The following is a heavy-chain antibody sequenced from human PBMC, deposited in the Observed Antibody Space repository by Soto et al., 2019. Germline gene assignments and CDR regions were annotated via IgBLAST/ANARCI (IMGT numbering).Heavy chain of an antibody. CDR2: TRNKANSYTT. D-gene: IGHD6-19*01. CDR1: GFTFSDHY. V-gene: IGHV3-72*01. CDR3: AGAEGGNGWRHFDY. Sequence: EVQLVESGGGLVQPGGSLRLSCATSGFTFSDHYMDWVRQAPGKGLEWVARTRNKANSYTTEYAPSVKGRFTISRDDSKNSLYLQMNSLKTEDTAVYYGAGAEGGNGWRHFDYWVQGTLVTFSS. J-gene: IGHJ4*02.